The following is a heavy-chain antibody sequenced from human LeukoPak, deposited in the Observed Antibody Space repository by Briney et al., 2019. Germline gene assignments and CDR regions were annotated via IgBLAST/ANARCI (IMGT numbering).Heavy chain of an antibody. CDR3: ARDYYGSGSYRFDY. CDR1: RFTFNDYY. D-gene: IGHD3-10*01. V-gene: IGHV3-11*01. Sequence: GGSLRLSCAASRFTFNDYYMSWISQAHGKGLEWNSYISSGGSTMDYTDSVKGRFTISRDNAKNSLYLQMNSLRAEDTAVYYCARDYYGSGSYRFDYWGQGTLVTVSS. CDR2: ISSGGSTM. J-gene: IGHJ4*02.